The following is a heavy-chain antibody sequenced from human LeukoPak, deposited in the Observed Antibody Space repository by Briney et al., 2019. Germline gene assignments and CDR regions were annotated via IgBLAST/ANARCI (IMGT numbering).Heavy chain of an antibody. J-gene: IGHJ6*03. Sequence: GGSLRLSCAASGITFSSYAMHWVRQAPGKGLEWVAVISYDGSNKYYADSVKGRFTISRDNSKNTLYLQMSSLRAEDTAVYYCARPNSKQWYYYYYMDDWGKGTTVTVSS. V-gene: IGHV3-30*04. D-gene: IGHD6-19*01. CDR2: ISYDGSNK. CDR3: ARPNSKQWYYYYYMDD. CDR1: GITFSSYA.